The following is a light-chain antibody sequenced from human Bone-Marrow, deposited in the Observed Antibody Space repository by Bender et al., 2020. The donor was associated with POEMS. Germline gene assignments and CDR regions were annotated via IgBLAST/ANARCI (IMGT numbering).Light chain of an antibody. J-gene: IGLJ3*02. CDR1: SSDVGSYNV. CDR3: CSYAGSSWV. V-gene: IGLV2-23*01. CDR2: EGN. Sequence: QSALTQPASVSGSPGQSVTISCTGTSSDVGSYNVVSWYQQHPGKVPKVMIYEGNKRPSGVSNRFSGSKSGNTASLTISGLQAEDEADYYCCSYAGSSWVFGGGTKLTVL.